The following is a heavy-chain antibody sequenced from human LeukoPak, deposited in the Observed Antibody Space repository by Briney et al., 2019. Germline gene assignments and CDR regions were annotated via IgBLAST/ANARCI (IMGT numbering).Heavy chain of an antibody. V-gene: IGHV3-21*01. Sequence: PGGSLRLSCSASGFSFSDYDMNWVRQAPGKGLEWVPAISGRSSHVYYGESVKGRFTISRDNAKNSLYLQLDSLGVEDTAVYYCGRAFPPLRTSSAGDLWGQGTLVTVSS. J-gene: IGHJ1*01. CDR3: GRAFPPLRTSSAGDL. CDR1: GFSFSDYD. CDR2: ISGRSSHV. D-gene: IGHD3-16*01.